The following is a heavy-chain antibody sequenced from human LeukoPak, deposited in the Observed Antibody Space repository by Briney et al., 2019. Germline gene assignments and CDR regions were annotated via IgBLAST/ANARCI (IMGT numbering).Heavy chain of an antibody. CDR1: GYTFTSYG. Sequence: ASVKVSCKASGYTFTSYGISWVRQAPGQGLEWMGWISAYNGNTHYAQKLQGRVTMTTDTSTSTGYMELRSLRSDDTAVYYCAREGIQLWLDLSYWGQGTLVTVSS. D-gene: IGHD5-18*01. CDR2: ISAYNGNT. CDR3: AREGIQLWLDLSY. J-gene: IGHJ4*02. V-gene: IGHV1-18*01.